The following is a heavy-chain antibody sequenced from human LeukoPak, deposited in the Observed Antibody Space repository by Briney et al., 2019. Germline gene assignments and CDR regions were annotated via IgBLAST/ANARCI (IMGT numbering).Heavy chain of an antibody. CDR3: ARKYYCDSSGYYYDDAFDI. V-gene: IGHV1-2*06. Sequence: ASVKVSCKASGYTFTSYGISWVRQALGQGLEWMGRFNPNSGGTNYALNFQGRVTMTRDTSISTAYMELSRLRSDDTAVYYCARKYYCDSSGYYYDDAFDIWGQGTMVTVSS. J-gene: IGHJ3*02. D-gene: IGHD3-22*01. CDR2: FNPNSGGT. CDR1: GYTFTSYG.